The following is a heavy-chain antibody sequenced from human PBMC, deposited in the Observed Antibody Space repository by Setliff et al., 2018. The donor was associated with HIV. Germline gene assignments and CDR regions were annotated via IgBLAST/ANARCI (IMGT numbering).Heavy chain of an antibody. V-gene: IGHV1-18*01. D-gene: IGHD1-26*01. CDR3: ARGWELNV. CDR2: ISGHSDSR. J-gene: IGHJ4*02. CDR1: GYTFTIYG. Sequence: ASVKVSCKASGYTFTIYGITWVRQAPGKGLEWMGWISGHSDSRKYGQKFDGIVTLTMDTSTSTAYMELMKLTPDDTAVYYCARGWELNVWVQGTPVTVSS.